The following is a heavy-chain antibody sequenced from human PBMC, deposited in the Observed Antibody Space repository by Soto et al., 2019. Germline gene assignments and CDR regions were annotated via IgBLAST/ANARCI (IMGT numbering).Heavy chain of an antibody. CDR3: ATDNVEMATIRPRFDY. CDR1: GYTLTELS. V-gene: IGHV1-24*01. Sequence: ASVKVSCKVSGYTLTELSMHWLRQAPGKGLEWMGGFDPEDGETIYAQKFQGRVTMTEDTSTDTAYMELSSLRSEDTAVYYCATDNVEMATIRPRFDYWGQGTLVTVAS. J-gene: IGHJ4*02. D-gene: IGHD5-12*01. CDR2: FDPEDGET.